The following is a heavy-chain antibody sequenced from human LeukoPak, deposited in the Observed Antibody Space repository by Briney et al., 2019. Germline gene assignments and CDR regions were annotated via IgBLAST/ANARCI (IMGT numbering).Heavy chain of an antibody. Sequence: GGSLRLSCAASGFTFSTYWMHWVRQVPGKGLVWVSRINSDGHGTDYADSVKGRFTISRDNAKNTLYLQMNSLRAGGTAVYYCARDPRGGTVDYWGQGTLVTVSS. CDR2: INSDGHGT. CDR1: GFTFSTYW. V-gene: IGHV3-74*01. CDR3: ARDPRGGTVDY. D-gene: IGHD2-8*02. J-gene: IGHJ4*02.